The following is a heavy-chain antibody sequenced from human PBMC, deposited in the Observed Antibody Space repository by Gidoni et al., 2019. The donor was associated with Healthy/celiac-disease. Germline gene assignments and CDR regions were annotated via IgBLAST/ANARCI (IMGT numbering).Heavy chain of an antibody. J-gene: IGHJ3*02. V-gene: IGHV3-21*01. CDR2: ISSSSSYI. CDR1: GFTFSSYS. D-gene: IGHD2-15*01. CDR3: AREGRYCSGGSCYRGAFDI. Sequence: EVQLVESGGGLVKPGGSLRLSCAASGFTFSSYSMNCVRQAPGKGLEWVSTISSSSSYIYYADSVKGRFTISRDNAKNSLYLQMNSLRAEDTAVYYCAREGRYCSGGSCYRGAFDIWGQGTMVTVSS.